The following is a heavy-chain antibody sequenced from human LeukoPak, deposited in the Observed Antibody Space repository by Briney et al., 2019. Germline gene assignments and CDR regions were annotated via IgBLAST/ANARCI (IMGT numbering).Heavy chain of an antibody. Sequence: PSETLALTCAVSGGSISSSNWGSWVRQPPGKGLEGIGEIYHSGSTNYNPSLKGRVTIPGDKSKNQFSLKLSSVTAADTAVYYCARWIQLWFCFDYWGQGTLVTVSS. D-gene: IGHD5-18*01. CDR2: IYHSGST. CDR1: GGSISSSNW. V-gene: IGHV4-4*02. CDR3: ARWIQLWFCFDY. J-gene: IGHJ4*02.